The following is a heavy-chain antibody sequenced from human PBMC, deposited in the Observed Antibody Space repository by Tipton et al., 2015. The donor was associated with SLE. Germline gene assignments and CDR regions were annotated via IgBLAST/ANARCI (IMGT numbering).Heavy chain of an antibody. D-gene: IGHD3-22*01. CDR1: GYSISSGHY. J-gene: IGHJ5*02. V-gene: IGHV4-61*01. CDR2: IYYSGST. CDR3: ARTLWDYYDGSGYYWWFDP. Sequence: TLSLTCAVSGYSISSGHYWSWIRQPPGKGLEWIGYIYYSGSTNYNPSLKSRVTISVHTSKNQFSLKLSSVTAADTAVYYCARTLWDYYDGSGYYWWFDPWGQGTLVTVSS.